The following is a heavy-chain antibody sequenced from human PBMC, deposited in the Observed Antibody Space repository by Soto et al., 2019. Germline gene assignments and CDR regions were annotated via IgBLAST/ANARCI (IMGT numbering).Heavy chain of an antibody. CDR3: ASRYGGTLDY. CDR1: GGSISSYY. CDR2: IYYSGRN. V-gene: IGHV4-59*08. Sequence: QVQLQESGPGLVKPSETLSLTCTASGGSISSYYWSWIRQPPGQGLEWIGYIYYSGRNNYNPSLKSGVTISVDTSKNQFSLKLSSVTAADTAVYYCASRYGGTLDYWGQGTLVTVSS. J-gene: IGHJ4*02. D-gene: IGHD4-17*01.